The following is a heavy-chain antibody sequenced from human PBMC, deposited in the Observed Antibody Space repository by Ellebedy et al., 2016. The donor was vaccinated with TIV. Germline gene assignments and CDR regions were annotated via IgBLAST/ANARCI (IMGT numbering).Heavy chain of an antibody. D-gene: IGHD5-18*01. CDR1: GFTFSSYS. CDR3: ARAQPRDTEPFDY. Sequence: GGSLRLSXAASGFTFSSYSMNWVRQAPGKGLEWVSSISSSSYIYYADSVKGRFTISRDNAKNSLYLQMNSLRAEDTAVYYCARAQPRDTEPFDYWGQGTLVTVSS. CDR2: ISSSSYI. V-gene: IGHV3-21*01. J-gene: IGHJ4*02.